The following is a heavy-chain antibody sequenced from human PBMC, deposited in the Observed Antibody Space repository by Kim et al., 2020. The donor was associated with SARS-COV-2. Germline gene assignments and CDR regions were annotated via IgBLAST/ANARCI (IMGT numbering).Heavy chain of an antibody. D-gene: IGHD2-15*01. CDR3: ARVPHPRYCSGGSCYSEYYYGMDV. CDR2: INPSGGST. V-gene: IGHV1-46*01. J-gene: IGHJ6*02. Sequence: ASVKVSCKASGYTFTSYYMHWVRQAPGQGLEWMGIINPSGGSTSYAQKFQGRVTMTRDTSTSTVYMELSSLRSEDTAVYYCARVPHPRYCSGGSCYSEYYYGMDVWGQGTTVTVSS. CDR1: GYTFTSYY.